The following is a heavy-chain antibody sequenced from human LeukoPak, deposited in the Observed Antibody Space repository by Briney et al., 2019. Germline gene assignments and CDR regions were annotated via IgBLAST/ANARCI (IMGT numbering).Heavy chain of an antibody. CDR3: ARGPNPMVRGVTLFDY. CDR2: IYHSGST. D-gene: IGHD3-10*01. Sequence: SETLSLTCAVSGGSISSGGYSWSWIRQPPGKGLEWIGYIYHSGSTYYNPSLKSRVTISVDRSKNQFSLKPSSVTAADTAVYYCARGPNPMVRGVTLFDYWGQGTLVTVSS. J-gene: IGHJ4*02. CDR1: GGSISSGGYS. V-gene: IGHV4-30-2*01.